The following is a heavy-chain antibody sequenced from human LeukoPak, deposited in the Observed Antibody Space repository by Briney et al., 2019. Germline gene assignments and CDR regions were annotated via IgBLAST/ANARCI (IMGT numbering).Heavy chain of an antibody. Sequence: PGRSLRLSCAASGFTFSSYAMHWVRQAPGKGLEWVAVISYDGSNKYYADSVKGRFTISRDNAKNSLYLQMNSLRDEDTAVYYCAVMAETWYYYGMDVWGQGTTVTVSS. J-gene: IGHJ6*02. CDR2: ISYDGSNK. D-gene: IGHD3-16*01. V-gene: IGHV3-30-3*01. CDR3: AVMAETWYYYGMDV. CDR1: GFTFSSYA.